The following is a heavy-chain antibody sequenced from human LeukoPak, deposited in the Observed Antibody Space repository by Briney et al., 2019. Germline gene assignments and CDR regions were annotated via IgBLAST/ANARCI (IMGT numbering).Heavy chain of an antibody. CDR1: GGSISSYY. Sequence: PSETLSLTCTVSGGSISSYYWSWIRQPPGKGLEWIGYIYYSGGTNYNPSLKSRVTISVDTSKNQFSLKLSSVTAADTAVYYCARASKVVVITSGAFDIWGQGTMVTVSS. CDR3: ARASKVVVITSGAFDI. V-gene: IGHV4-59*01. CDR2: IYYSGGT. J-gene: IGHJ3*02. D-gene: IGHD3-22*01.